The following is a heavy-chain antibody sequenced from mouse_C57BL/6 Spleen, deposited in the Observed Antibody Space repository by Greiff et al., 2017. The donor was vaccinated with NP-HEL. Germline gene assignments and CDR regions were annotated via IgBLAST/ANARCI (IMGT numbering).Heavy chain of an antibody. J-gene: IGHJ3*01. CDR1: GYSITSGYY. V-gene: IGHV3-6*01. CDR3: ARESSGLAY. D-gene: IGHD3-2*02. CDR2: ISYDGSN. Sequence: DVKLQESGPGLVKPSQSLSLTCSVTGYSITSGYYWNWIRQFPGNKLEWMGYISYDGSNNYNPSLKNRISITRDTSKNQFFLKLNSVTTEDTATYYCARESSGLAYWGQGTLVTVSA.